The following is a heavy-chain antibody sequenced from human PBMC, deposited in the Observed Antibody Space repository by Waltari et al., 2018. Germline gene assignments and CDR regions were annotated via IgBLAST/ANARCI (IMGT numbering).Heavy chain of an antibody. J-gene: IGHJ4*02. CDR3: ARGGSSWYFDY. Sequence: EVQLVESGGGLVQPGGSLRLSCAASGFTFSSYSMNWVRQAPGKGLEWVAYMSSSSSTIYYADSVKGRFTISRDNAKNSLYLQMNSLRAEDTAVYYCARGGSSWYFDYWGQGTLVTVSS. CDR2: MSSSSSTI. D-gene: IGHD6-13*01. CDR1: GFTFSSYS. V-gene: IGHV3-48*01.